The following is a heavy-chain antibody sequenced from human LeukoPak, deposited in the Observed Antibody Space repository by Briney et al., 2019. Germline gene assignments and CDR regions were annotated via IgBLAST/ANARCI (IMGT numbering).Heavy chain of an antibody. V-gene: IGHV3-53*01. CDR1: GFTFISYG. CDR2: IYSGGST. D-gene: IGHD6-6*01. Sequence: GGSLRLSCETSGFTFISYGMHWVRQAPGKGLEWVSVIYSGGSTYYADSVKGRFTISRDNSKNTLYLQMNSLRAEDTAVYYCARLPEYSSWSYFDYWGQGTLVTVSS. J-gene: IGHJ4*02. CDR3: ARLPEYSSWSYFDY.